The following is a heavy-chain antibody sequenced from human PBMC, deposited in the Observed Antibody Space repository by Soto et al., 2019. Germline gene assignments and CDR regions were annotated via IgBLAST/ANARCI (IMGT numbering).Heavy chain of an antibody. Sequence: EVQLVESGGGLVQPGVSLRLSCAASGFTLSSAWMTWVRQAPGKGLEWVANIKEDGSERYYVHSVEGRFTVSRDNAKNSLYLQMDSLRAEDTAIYYCVRSYDFWGQGTQVTVSS. CDR2: IKEDGSER. V-gene: IGHV3-7*05. J-gene: IGHJ4*02. CDR3: VRSYDF. CDR1: GFTLSSAW.